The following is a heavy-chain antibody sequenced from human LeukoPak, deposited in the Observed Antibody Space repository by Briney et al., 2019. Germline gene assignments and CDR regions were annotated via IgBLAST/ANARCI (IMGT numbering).Heavy chain of an antibody. CDR1: GFTFSITY. Sequence: PGGSLRLFCAASGFTFSITYMAWFRQAPGKGLVWVGVIYSVGNTYYADSVKGRFSIVRDNSKKTLSFQMFTLMVDDTAVYYCARVRFQWFDPWGQGTLVTVAS. CDR2: IYSVGNT. J-gene: IGHJ5*02. V-gene: IGHV3-66*01. D-gene: IGHD2-21*01. CDR3: ARVRFQWFDP.